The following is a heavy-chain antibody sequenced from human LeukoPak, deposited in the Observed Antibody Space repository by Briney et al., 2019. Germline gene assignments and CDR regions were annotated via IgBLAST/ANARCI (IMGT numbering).Heavy chain of an antibody. CDR2: TSGSGGST. D-gene: IGHD1-26*01. CDR1: GCTFSSYA. CDR3: AKATPSLVGATRGHFDY. Sequence: GGSLTLSCVATGCTFSSYAMSGVRQARGKGLEWVAPTSGSGGSTYYADSVKGRFTISRDNSKDTLYLQMNSLRAEDTAVYYCAKATPSLVGATRGHFDYWGQGTLVTVSS. J-gene: IGHJ4*02. V-gene: IGHV3-23*01.